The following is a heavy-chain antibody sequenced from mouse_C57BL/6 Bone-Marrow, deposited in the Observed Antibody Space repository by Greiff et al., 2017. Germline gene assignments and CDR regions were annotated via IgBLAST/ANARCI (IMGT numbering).Heavy chain of an antibody. D-gene: IGHD2-3*01. CDR1: GFNIKDYY. V-gene: IGHV14-1*01. Sequence: VQLKQSGAELVRPGASVKLSCTASGFNIKDYYMHWVKQRPEQGLEWIGRIDPEDGDTDYAPKFQGKATMTADTSSNTAYLQLSSLTSEDTAVYYCTTYVYVGNFDYWGQGTTLTVSS. CDR3: TTYVYVGNFDY. CDR2: IDPEDGDT. J-gene: IGHJ2*01.